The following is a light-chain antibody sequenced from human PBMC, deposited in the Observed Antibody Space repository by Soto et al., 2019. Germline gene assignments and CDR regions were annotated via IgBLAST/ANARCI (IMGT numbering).Light chain of an antibody. CDR3: HQYDSYPLT. V-gene: IGKV1-5*03. Sequence: DIQMTQSPSTLSASVGDRVTITCRASQSISSWMAWYQQKPGKAPNLLIYKASTLESGVPSRFSGSGSGTEFTLTISSLQPDDFANYYCHQYDSYPLTFGGGTNVELK. CDR1: QSISSW. CDR2: KAS. J-gene: IGKJ4*02.